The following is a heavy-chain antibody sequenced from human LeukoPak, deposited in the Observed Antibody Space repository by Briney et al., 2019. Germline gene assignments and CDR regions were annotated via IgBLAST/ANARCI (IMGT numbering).Heavy chain of an antibody. CDR3: ARDRRVGGWGGAFDM. V-gene: IGHV3-30*04. J-gene: IGHJ3*02. CDR2: ISYDGSNK. CDR1: GFTFSSYA. D-gene: IGHD6-19*01. Sequence: PGGSLRLSCAASGFTFSSYAMHWVRQAPGKGLEWVAVISYDGSNKYYADSVKGRFTISRDNSKNTLYLQMNSLRAEDTAVYYCARDRRVGGWGGAFDMWGHGTQVTVSS.